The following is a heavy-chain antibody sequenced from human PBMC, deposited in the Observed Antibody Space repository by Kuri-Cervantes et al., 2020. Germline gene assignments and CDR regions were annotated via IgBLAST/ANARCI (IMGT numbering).Heavy chain of an antibody. D-gene: IGHD6-19*01. V-gene: IGHV3-30*18. CDR3: AKDLSSSGLDV. CDR1: GFTFSSYG. Sequence: GGSLRLSCEGSGFTFSSYGMHWVRQAPGKGVEWVAIISYDGSNKYYADSVKGRFTISRNNSKNTLYLEMNSLRAEDTAVYYGAKDLSSSGLDVWGQGNTVTVSS. J-gene: IGHJ6*02. CDR2: ISYDGSNK.